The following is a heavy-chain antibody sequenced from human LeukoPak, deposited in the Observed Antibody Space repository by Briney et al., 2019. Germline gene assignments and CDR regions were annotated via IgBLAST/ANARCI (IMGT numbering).Heavy chain of an antibody. CDR2: IYHSGST. J-gene: IGHJ5*02. V-gene: IGHV4-4*02. D-gene: IGHD3-10*01. CDR1: GGSISSSNW. Sequence: PSETLSLTCAVSGGSISSSNWWSWVRQPPGKGLEWIGEIYHSGSTNYNPSLKSRVTISVDKSKNQFSLKLSSVTAADTAVYYCASVHQPFYYYGSGSYSQNWFDPSGPGTLDTVSS. CDR3: ASVHQPFYYYGSGSYSQNWFDP.